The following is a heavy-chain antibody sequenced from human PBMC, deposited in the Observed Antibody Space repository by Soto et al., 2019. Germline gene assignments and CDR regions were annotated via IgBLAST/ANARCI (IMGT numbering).Heavy chain of an antibody. CDR3: ARGCVLYDSSGYYLYYFDY. CDR2: INHSGST. CDR1: GGSFSGYY. V-gene: IGHV4-34*01. J-gene: IGHJ4*02. D-gene: IGHD3-22*01. Sequence: SETLSLTCAVYGGSFSGYYWSWIRQPPGKGLEWIGEINHSGSTNYNPSLKSRVTISVDTSKNQFSLKLSSVTAADTAVYYCARGCVLYDSSGYYLYYFDYWGQGTLVTVSS.